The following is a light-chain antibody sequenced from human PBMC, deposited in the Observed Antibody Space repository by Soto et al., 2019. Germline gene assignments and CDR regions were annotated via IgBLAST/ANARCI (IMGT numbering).Light chain of an antibody. Sequence: QSVLTQPPSVSGAPGQRVTISCTGSSSNIGAGYHVHWYQQLPGTAPKLLIYGNSNRPSGVPDRFSGSKSGTSASLAITGLQAEDEADYYCQSYDSSLSGSSVFGTGTKAPS. CDR1: SSNIGAGYH. CDR3: QSYDSSLSGSSV. V-gene: IGLV1-40*01. CDR2: GNS. J-gene: IGLJ1*01.